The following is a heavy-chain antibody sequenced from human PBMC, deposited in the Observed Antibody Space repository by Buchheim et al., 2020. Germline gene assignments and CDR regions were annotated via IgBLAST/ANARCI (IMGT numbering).Heavy chain of an antibody. CDR3: ARVGSTESNFDF. CDR1: GDSITDYY. Sequence: QVLLQESGPGLVRPSETLSLTCTVSGDSITDYYWSWIRQPPGKGLQWIGYCHYGGTTNFNPSLKSRVAMSVDTSKNQFSLKLSSVTAADTAVYYCARVGSTESNFDFWGQGTL. D-gene: IGHD1-26*01. CDR2: CHYGGTT. J-gene: IGHJ4*02. V-gene: IGHV4-59*01.